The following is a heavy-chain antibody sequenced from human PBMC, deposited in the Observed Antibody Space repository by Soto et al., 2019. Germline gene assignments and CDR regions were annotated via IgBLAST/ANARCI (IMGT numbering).Heavy chain of an antibody. D-gene: IGHD3-10*01. V-gene: IGHV1-18*01. CDR1: GYTFTSYG. CDR2: ISGFNDDT. Sequence: QAQLVQSGVEMKNVGASVKVSCKASGYTFTSYGISWVRQAPGQGLEWMGWISGFNDDTNHAQKFQGRVTVTKDTSTSTAYMELRSQKSDDTAVYYCARSGSYYPARNWFGPWGQGTLVTVSS. J-gene: IGHJ5*02. CDR3: ARSGSYYPARNWFGP.